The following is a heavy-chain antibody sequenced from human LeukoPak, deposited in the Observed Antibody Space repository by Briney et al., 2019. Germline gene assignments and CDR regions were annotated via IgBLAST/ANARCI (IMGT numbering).Heavy chain of an antibody. Sequence: PGGSLRLSCAASGFTFSSYAMHWARQAPGKGLEWVAVISYDGSNKYYADSVKGRFTISRDNSKNTLYLQMNSLRAEDTAVYYCARGYDDYGDYVTFDYWGQGTLVTVSS. CDR2: ISYDGSNK. V-gene: IGHV3-30-3*01. CDR3: ARGYDDYGDYVTFDY. J-gene: IGHJ4*02. D-gene: IGHD4-17*01. CDR1: GFTFSSYA.